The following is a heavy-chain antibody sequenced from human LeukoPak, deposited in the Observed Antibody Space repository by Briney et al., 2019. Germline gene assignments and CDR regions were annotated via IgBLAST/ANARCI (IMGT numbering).Heavy chain of an antibody. CDR1: GGSIRSSSYY. CDR2: IYYSGST. Sequence: SETLSLTCTVSGGSIRSSSYYWGWIRQPPGKGLEWIGSIYYSGSTYYNPSLKSRVTISVDTSKNQFSLRLSSVTAADTAVYYCATRPRLSDWQTIDYFDYWGQRTLVTVPS. CDR3: ATRPRLSDWQTIDYFDY. J-gene: IGHJ4*02. D-gene: IGHD3-9*01. V-gene: IGHV4-39*01.